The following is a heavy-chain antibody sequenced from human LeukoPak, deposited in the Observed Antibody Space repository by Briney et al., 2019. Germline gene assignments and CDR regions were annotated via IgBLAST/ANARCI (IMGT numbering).Heavy chain of an antibody. V-gene: IGHV1-18*01. CDR1: GYTFINYG. CDR2: ISAYNGNT. D-gene: IGHD6-19*01. Sequence: ASVKVSCKASGYTFINYGISWVRQAPGQGLEWMGWISAYNGNTNYARTLQGRVTMTTDTSTSTAYMELRSLRSDDTAVYYCARGGSGWYEDNWGQGTLVTVSS. J-gene: IGHJ4*02. CDR3: ARGGSGWYEDN.